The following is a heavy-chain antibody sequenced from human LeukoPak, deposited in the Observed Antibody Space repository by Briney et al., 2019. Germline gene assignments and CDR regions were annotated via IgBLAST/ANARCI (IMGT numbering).Heavy chain of an antibody. V-gene: IGHV4-34*01. Sequence: SETLSLTCAVYRGSFSGYYWTWIRRSPGKGLEWIGEINHSGTTKYTPSLKSRVTISIDTSKKQFSLKLSSVTAADTAVYYCARGPTIDYDILTGYYYFDYWGQGTLVTVSS. CDR2: INHSGTT. CDR1: RGSFSGYY. CDR3: ARGPTIDYDILTGYYYFDY. D-gene: IGHD3-9*01. J-gene: IGHJ4*02.